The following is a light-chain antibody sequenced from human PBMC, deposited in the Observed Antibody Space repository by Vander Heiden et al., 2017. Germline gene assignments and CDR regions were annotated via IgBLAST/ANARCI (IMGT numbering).Light chain of an antibody. CDR1: QSVSRY. CDR3: HHRTHWHT. CDR2: EAS. Sequence: DIVLTQSPATLSLSPGERATLSCRASQSVSRYSAWYQQKPGQAPRLLIYEASNRATGIPARFSGSGAGTDFTRTSSSLEHEDVAVYYWHHRTHWHTFGHGTTVEIK. V-gene: IGKV3-11*01. J-gene: IGKJ3*01.